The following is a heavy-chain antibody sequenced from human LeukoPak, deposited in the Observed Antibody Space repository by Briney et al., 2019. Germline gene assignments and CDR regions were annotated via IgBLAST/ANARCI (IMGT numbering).Heavy chain of an antibody. D-gene: IGHD3-22*01. J-gene: IGHJ6*03. Sequence: TAGGSLRLSCAASGFTFSRYSMNWVRQAPGKGLEWVASISSTSTFIYSADSVKGRFTISRDTAKNSLFLQVNSLRAEDTAIYYCARDNFDSSDYPQTYYYYYMDVWGKGTTVTVSS. V-gene: IGHV3-21*01. CDR3: ARDNFDSSDYPQTYYYYYMDV. CDR2: ISSTSTFI. CDR1: GFTFSRYS.